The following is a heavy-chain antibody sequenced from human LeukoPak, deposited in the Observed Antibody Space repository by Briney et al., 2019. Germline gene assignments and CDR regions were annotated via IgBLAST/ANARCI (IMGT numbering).Heavy chain of an antibody. V-gene: IGHV3-20*04. J-gene: IGHJ4*02. D-gene: IGHD3-22*01. Sequence: GGSLRLSCAASGFTFDDYGMSWVRQAPGKGLEWVSGINWNGGSTGYADSVKGRFTISRDNAKNSLYLQMNSLRAEDTALYYCARNYYDSSGYNYFQYYFDYWGQGTLVTVSS. CDR2: INWNGGST. CDR3: ARNYYDSSGYNYFQYYFDY. CDR1: GFTFDDYG.